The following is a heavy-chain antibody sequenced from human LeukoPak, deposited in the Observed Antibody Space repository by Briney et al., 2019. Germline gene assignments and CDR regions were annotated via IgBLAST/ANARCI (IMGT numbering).Heavy chain of an antibody. D-gene: IGHD2-15*01. V-gene: IGHV3-48*03. Sequence: GGSLRLSCAASGFIFSSFEMNWVRQAPGRGLEWISHISHIGDIKYADSVKGRFTISRDNAKNSLYLQMNSLRAEDTAVYYCARADCSGGSCPIDYWGQGTLVTVSS. CDR1: GFIFSSFE. CDR2: ISHIGDI. J-gene: IGHJ4*02. CDR3: ARADCSGGSCPIDY.